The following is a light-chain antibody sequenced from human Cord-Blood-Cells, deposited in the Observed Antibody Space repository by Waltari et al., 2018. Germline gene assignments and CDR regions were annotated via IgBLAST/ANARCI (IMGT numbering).Light chain of an antibody. CDR1: SSDVGVYNY. J-gene: IGLJ3*02. CDR2: DVS. CDR3: SSYTSSSTWV. Sequence: QSALTQPASVSGSPGQSITISSTGTSSDVGVYNYVSWYQQHPGKAPKLMIYDVSKRPSGVSNRFSGSKSGNTASLTISGLQAEDEADYYCSSYTSSSTWVFGGGTKLTVL. V-gene: IGLV2-14*01.